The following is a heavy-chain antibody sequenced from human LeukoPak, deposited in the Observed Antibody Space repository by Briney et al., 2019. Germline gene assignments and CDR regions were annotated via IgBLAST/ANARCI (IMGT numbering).Heavy chain of an antibody. J-gene: IGHJ3*02. D-gene: IGHD2-15*01. V-gene: IGHV4-39*02. CDR2: IYYSGST. Sequence: PSETLSLTCSVSGGSISSSSYYWGWIRQPPGKGLEWIGTIYYSGSTYYNPSLKSRVTISVDTSKNQFSLKLRSVTAADTAVYYCARDYCSGGSCYLSPDAFDIWGQGTMVTVSS. CDR1: GGSISSSSYY. CDR3: ARDYCSGGSCYLSPDAFDI.